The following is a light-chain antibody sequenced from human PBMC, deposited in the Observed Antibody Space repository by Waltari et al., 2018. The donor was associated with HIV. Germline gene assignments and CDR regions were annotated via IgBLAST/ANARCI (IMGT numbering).Light chain of an antibody. CDR3: AAWDDDLNGL. CDR2: KNN. Sequence: QSVLTQPPSASGTAGPRVTISCSGRRSNIGSNSFTWYQQVPGAAPTLLIYKNNQRPSGVPDRFSGSKSGTSASLAISGLQSDDEADYYCAAWDDDLNGLFGGGTKLTVL. V-gene: IGLV1-44*01. J-gene: IGLJ2*01. CDR1: RSNIGSNS.